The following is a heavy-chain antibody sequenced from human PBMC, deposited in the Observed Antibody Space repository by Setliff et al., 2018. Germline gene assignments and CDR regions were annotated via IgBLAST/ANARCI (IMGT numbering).Heavy chain of an antibody. CDR1: GGSISSSGYY. J-gene: IGHJ4*02. V-gene: IGHV4-39*01. D-gene: IGHD1-26*01. Sequence: SETLSLTCTVSGGSISSSGYYWSWIRQPPGKGLEWIGNIYYSGRTYYNPSLKSRVTISVDTSKNQFSLKLTSVTAADTAVYYCAKITGMVGATYSVYFDYWGQGALVTVSS. CDR3: AKITGMVGATYSVYFDY. CDR2: IYYSGRT.